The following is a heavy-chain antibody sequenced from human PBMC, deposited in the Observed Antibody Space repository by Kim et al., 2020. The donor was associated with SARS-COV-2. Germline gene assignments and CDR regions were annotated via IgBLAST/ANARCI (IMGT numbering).Heavy chain of an antibody. J-gene: IGHJ5*02. CDR2: VSYSGST. D-gene: IGHD3-10*01. Sequence: SETLSLTCTVSGGSISTYHWTWIRQPPGKGLEWIGYVSYSGSTNYNPSLKSRVTISIDTSRNQFFLKLSSVTAADTAVFYCARTGDGFGSGWFDPWGQGT. CDR3: ARTGDGFGSGWFDP. CDR1: GGSISTYH. V-gene: IGHV4-59*08.